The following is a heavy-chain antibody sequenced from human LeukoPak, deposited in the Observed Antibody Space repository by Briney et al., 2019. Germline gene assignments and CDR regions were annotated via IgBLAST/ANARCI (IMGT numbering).Heavy chain of an antibody. D-gene: IGHD3-22*01. CDR2: INQDGSEK. J-gene: IGHJ4*02. Sequence: GGSLRLSCAASGFTFSRHWMSWVRQASGKGLEWVANINQDGSEKHYVDSVKGRFTISRDNSKNALYLQMNSLRAEDTAVYYCRGSGYSFDYWGQGTLVTVSS. CDR1: GFTFSRHW. V-gene: IGHV3-7*03. CDR3: RGSGYSFDY.